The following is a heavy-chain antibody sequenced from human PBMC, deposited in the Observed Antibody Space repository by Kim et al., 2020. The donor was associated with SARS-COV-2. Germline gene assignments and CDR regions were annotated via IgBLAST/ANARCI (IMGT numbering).Heavy chain of an antibody. D-gene: IGHD6-19*01. J-gene: IGHJ4*02. Sequence: ASVKVSCKASGYKFTSYAINWVRRAPGQGLEWMGWINTNTGNPTYAQGFTGRFVLSSDTSVSTAYLQINSLKADDTAEYYCARERYSSGWYPIDSWGQGTLVTVSS. V-gene: IGHV7-4-1*02. CDR3: ARERYSSGWYPIDS. CDR1: GYKFTSYA. CDR2: INTNTGNP.